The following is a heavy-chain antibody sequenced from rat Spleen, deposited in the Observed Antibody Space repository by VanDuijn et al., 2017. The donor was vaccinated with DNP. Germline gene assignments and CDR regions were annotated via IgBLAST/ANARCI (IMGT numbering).Heavy chain of an antibody. CDR1: GFTFSDYY. J-gene: IGHJ4*01. V-gene: IGHV5-7*01. CDR3: ARDDYGSYGAMDP. CDR2: ISYDGSRT. D-gene: IGHD1-3*01. Sequence: EVQLVESGGGLVQPGRSLKLSCAASGFTFSDYYMAWVRQAPTKGLEWVATISYDGSRTYYRDSGKGRFTISRDNVKSTLYLEMDSLRPEDTATYYCARDDYGSYGAMDPWGQGTSVTVSS.